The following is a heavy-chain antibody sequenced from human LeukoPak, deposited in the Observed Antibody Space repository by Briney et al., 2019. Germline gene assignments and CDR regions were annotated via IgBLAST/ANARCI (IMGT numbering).Heavy chain of an antibody. V-gene: IGHV3-21*01. CDR1: GISFSNYS. J-gene: IGHJ2*01. D-gene: IGHD2-15*01. Sequence: PGGSLRLSCAASGISFSNYSMNWVRQAPEKGLEWVSLISSSSRFIYYGDSVKGRFTISRDNAKKSLYLQMNSLRAEDTAVYYCARAVYCSGGGCFWYFDLWGRGTLVTVSS. CDR2: ISSSSRFI. CDR3: ARAVYCSGGGCFWYFDL.